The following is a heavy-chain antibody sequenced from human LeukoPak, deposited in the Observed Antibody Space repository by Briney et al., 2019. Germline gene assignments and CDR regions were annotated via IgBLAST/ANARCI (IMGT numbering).Heavy chain of an antibody. CDR2: IKEDGSEK. V-gene: IGHV3-7*01. J-gene: IGHJ5*02. CDR3: ARDQYGPFDP. D-gene: IGHD2/OR15-2a*01. Sequence: GGSLRLSCEASVSISNYCMSWVRQAPGKGLEWVANIKEDGSEKYYEDSVKGRFTISRDNAKNSLYLQMTSLRVEDTAVYYCARDQYGPFDPWGQGTLVTVSS. CDR1: VSISNYC.